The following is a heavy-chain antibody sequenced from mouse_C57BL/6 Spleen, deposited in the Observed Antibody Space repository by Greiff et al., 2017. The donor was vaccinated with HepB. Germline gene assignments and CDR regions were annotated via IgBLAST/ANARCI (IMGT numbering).Heavy chain of an antibody. D-gene: IGHD2-4*01. J-gene: IGHJ2*01. CDR3: ARWVGDYDQPGLLDYFDY. Sequence: VQLKQSGPVLVKPGASVKMSCKASGYTFTDYYMNWVKQSHGKSLEWIGVINPYNGGTSYNQQFKGKATLTVDKSSSTAYMELNSLTSEDSAVYYCARWVGDYDQPGLLDYFDYWGQGTTLTVSS. CDR2: INPYNGGT. CDR1: GYTFTDYY. V-gene: IGHV1-19*01.